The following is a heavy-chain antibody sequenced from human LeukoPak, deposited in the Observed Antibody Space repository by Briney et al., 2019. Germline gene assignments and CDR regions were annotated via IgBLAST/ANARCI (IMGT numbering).Heavy chain of an antibody. CDR1: GYTFTSYG. D-gene: IGHD3-22*01. CDR3: ARDLLVGYYDSSGYCGY. V-gene: IGHV1-18*01. J-gene: IGHJ4*02. CDR2: ISAYNGNT. Sequence: ASVKVSCKASGYTFTSYGISWVRQAPGQGLEWMGWISAYNGNTNYAQKVQGRVTMTTDTSTSTAYMELRSLRSDDTAVYYCARDLLVGYYDSSGYCGYWGQGTLVTVSS.